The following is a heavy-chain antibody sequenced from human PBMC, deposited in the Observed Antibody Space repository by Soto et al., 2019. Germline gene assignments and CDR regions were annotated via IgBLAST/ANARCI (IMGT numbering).Heavy chain of an antibody. CDR3: ASSIYCGGDCYSETDAFDI. Sequence: GESLKIFCKGSGYSFTSYWSSWVRQMPGKGLEWMGRIDPSDSYTNYSPSFQGHVTISADKSISTAYLQWSSLKASDTAMYYCASSIYCGGDCYSETDAFDIWGQGTMVTVSS. CDR2: IDPSDSYT. J-gene: IGHJ3*02. CDR1: GYSFTSYW. V-gene: IGHV5-10-1*01. D-gene: IGHD2-21*02.